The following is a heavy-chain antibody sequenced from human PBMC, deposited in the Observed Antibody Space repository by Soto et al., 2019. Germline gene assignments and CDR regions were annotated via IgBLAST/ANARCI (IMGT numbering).Heavy chain of an antibody. Sequence: SETLSLTCAVYGGSFSGYYWSWIRQPPGKGLEWIGEINHSGSTNYNPSPQSRVTISVDTSKNQFSLKLSSVTAADTAVYYCARGNRPWLRGRWGGGYFDYWGQGTLVTVSS. CDR3: ARGNRPWLRGRWGGGYFDY. D-gene: IGHD3-9*01. J-gene: IGHJ4*02. CDR1: GGSFSGYY. V-gene: IGHV4-34*01. CDR2: INHSGST.